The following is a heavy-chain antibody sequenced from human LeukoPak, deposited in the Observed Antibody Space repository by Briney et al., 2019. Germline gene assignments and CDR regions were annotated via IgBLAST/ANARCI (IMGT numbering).Heavy chain of an antibody. CDR2: IYTSAST. V-gene: IGHV4-4*07. J-gene: IGHJ3*02. Sequence: SETLSLTCTVSGGSISRYYWSWSRQPAGKGLEWIGRIYTSASTNYNPSLKSRVTMSVDTSKNQFSLKLSSVTAADTAVYYCARDSPRDYYDSSGYYYYAFDIWGQGTMVTVSS. D-gene: IGHD3-22*01. CDR3: ARDSPRDYYDSSGYYYYAFDI. CDR1: GGSISRYY.